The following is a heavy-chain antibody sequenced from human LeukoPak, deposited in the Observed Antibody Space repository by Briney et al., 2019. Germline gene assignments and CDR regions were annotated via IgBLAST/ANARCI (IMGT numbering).Heavy chain of an antibody. D-gene: IGHD3-10*01. CDR1: GFTFSSYW. CDR3: ARIGSLSPFL. Sequence: GRSLRLSCAASGFTFSSYWMHWVRQAPGKGLVWVSRIDTDGSTTSYADSVKGRFTISRDNAKNTLYLQMNSLRAEDTAVYYCARIGSLSPFLWGQGTLVTVSS. V-gene: IGHV3-74*01. J-gene: IGHJ4*02. CDR2: IDTDGSTT.